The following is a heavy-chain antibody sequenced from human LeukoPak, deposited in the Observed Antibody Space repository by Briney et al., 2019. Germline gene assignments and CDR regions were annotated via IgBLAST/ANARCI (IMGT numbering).Heavy chain of an antibody. CDR1: GDSVSSNSAA. D-gene: IGHD5-18*01. J-gene: IGHJ6*02. V-gene: IGHV6-1*01. CDR2: TYYRSEWFH. Sequence: SQTLSLTCVISGDSVSSNSAAWNWIRQSPSRGLEWLGRTYYRSEWFHDYAVSVKSRMIINPDTSKNQFSLQLNSVTPEDTAIYYCVGGDTSVAGMDVWGQGTTVTASS. CDR3: VGGDTSVAGMDV.